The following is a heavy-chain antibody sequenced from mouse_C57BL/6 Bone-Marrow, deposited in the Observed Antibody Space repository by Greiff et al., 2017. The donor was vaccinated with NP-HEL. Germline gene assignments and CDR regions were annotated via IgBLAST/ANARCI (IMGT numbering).Heavy chain of an antibody. CDR1: GFSFNTYA. Sequence: EVKLVESGGGLVQPKGSLKLSCAASGFSFNTYAMNWVRQAPGKGLEWVARIRSKSNNYATYYADSVKDRFTISRDDSESMLYLQMNNLKTEDTAMYYCFRCGYYFYYFDYWGQGTTLTVSS. CDR3: FRCGYYFYYFDY. J-gene: IGHJ2*01. CDR2: IRSKSNNYAT. V-gene: IGHV10-1*01. D-gene: IGHD2-3*01.